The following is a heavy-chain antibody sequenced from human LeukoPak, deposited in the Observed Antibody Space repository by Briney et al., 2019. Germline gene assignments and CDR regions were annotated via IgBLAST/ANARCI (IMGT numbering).Heavy chain of an antibody. D-gene: IGHD1-20*01. CDR3: ARGNWNDGGVY. V-gene: IGHV7-4-1*02. Sequence: ASVKVSCKASGYTFTRYGVNWVRQAPGQGLEWMGWINTNTGNPTYAQGFTGRFVFSLDTSVSTAYLQISSLKAEDTAVYYCARGNWNDGGVYWGQGTLVTVSS. CDR2: INTNTGNP. CDR1: GYTFTRYG. J-gene: IGHJ4*02.